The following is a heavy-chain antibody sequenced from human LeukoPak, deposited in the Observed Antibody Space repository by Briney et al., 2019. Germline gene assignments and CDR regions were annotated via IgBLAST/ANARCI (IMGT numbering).Heavy chain of an antibody. J-gene: IGHJ4*02. CDR3: AKADCSGGSCYSNY. V-gene: IGHV3-23*01. Sequence: GGSLRLSCAASRFTFSTYTVNWVRQAPGKGLEWVSAISGSGGSTYYADSVKGRFTISRDNSKNTLYLQMNSLRAEDTVVYYCAKADCSGGSCYSNYWGQGTLVTVSS. CDR2: ISGSGGST. D-gene: IGHD2-15*01. CDR1: RFTFSTYT.